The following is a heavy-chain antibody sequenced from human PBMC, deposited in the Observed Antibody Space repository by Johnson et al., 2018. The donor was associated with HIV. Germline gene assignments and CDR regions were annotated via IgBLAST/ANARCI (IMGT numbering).Heavy chain of an antibody. CDR2: ITCDGSEK. CDR1: GFTFGDYA. D-gene: IGHD3-10*01. V-gene: IGHV3-30*04. J-gene: IGHJ3*02. Sequence: QVQLVESGGSLVQPGRSLRLSCTASGFTFGDYALTWVRQAPGKGLEWVADITCDGSEKYYADSVKGRFTISRDNSKNTLYLQMNSLSAEDTAVYYCARDPKRSGSYYKDAFDIWGQGTMVTVSS. CDR3: ARDPKRSGSYYKDAFDI.